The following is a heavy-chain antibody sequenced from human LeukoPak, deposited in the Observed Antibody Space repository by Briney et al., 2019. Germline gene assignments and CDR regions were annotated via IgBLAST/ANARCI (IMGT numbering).Heavy chain of an antibody. J-gene: IGHJ4*02. Sequence: PGGSLRLSCAASGFTFSSYAMSWVRQAPGKGLEWVSAISGSGGSTYYADSVKGRFTISRDNSKNTLYLQMNSLRAEDTAVYYCAKGVLGGPKRVVTASMRGIGYWGQGTLVTVSS. CDR2: ISGSGGST. CDR1: GFTFSSYA. V-gene: IGHV3-23*01. CDR3: AKGVLGGPKRVVTASMRGIGY. D-gene: IGHD2-21*02.